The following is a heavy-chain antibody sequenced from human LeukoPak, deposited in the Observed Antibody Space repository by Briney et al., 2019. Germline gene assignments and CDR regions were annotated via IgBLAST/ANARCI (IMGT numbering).Heavy chain of an antibody. CDR2: GGST. Sequence: GGSTYYADSVKGRFTISRDNSKNTLYLQMNSLRAEDTAVYYCAKDRDSSGYYFNRPLDYWGQGTLVTVSS. CDR3: AKDRDSSGYYFNRPLDY. D-gene: IGHD3-22*01. J-gene: IGHJ4*02. V-gene: IGHV3-23*01.